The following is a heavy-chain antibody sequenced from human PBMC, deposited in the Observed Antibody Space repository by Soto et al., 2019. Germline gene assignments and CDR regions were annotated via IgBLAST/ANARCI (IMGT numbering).Heavy chain of an antibody. CDR3: ARQGAYYHETTGYQFDY. D-gene: IGHD3-9*01. CDR2: IHYSGST. J-gene: IGHJ4*02. V-gene: IGHV4-39*01. CDR1: GGSISSSSYY. Sequence: QLHLQESGPGLVKPSETLSLTCIVSGGSISSSSYYWGWIRQPPGKVLEWIGSIHYSGSTYYDPSLKSRVTISVDTSKNQFALKLSSVTAADTAVYYCARQGAYYHETTGYQFDYWGRGTLVTVSS.